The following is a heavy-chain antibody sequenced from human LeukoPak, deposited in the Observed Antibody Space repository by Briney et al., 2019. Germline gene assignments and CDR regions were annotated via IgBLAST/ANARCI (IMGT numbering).Heavy chain of an antibody. Sequence: PSQTLSLTCTVSGGSVSSGDYHWSWIRQPPGKGLEWIGSVYHSGETYYNPSLKSRVTISVDTSKNQFSLKLSSVTAADTAVYYCARDQAATDYWGQGTLVTVSS. J-gene: IGHJ4*02. D-gene: IGHD6-13*01. V-gene: IGHV4-30-2*01. CDR1: GGSVSSGDYH. CDR3: ARDQAATDY. CDR2: VYHSGET.